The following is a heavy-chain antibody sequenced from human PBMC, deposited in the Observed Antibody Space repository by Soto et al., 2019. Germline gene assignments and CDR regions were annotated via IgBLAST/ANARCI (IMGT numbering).Heavy chain of an antibody. J-gene: IGHJ6*02. CDR2: IIPIFGTA. CDR1: GGSFSSYA. V-gene: IGHV1-69*13. CDR3: AREGAGLRFLEWLLGTSMDV. Sequence: GASVKVSCKASGGSFSSYAISWVRQAPGQGLEWMGGIIPIFGTAHYAQKFQGRVTITADESTSTAYMEMSSLRSEDTAGDYCAREGAGLRFLEWLLGTSMDVWGQGTTVTGSS. D-gene: IGHD3-3*01.